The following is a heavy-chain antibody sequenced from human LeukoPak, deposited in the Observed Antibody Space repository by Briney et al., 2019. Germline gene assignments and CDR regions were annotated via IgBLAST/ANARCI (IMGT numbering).Heavy chain of an antibody. CDR3: AREGDKYANWFDT. CDR1: GYSISSGYY. V-gene: IGHV4-38-2*02. Sequence: SETLSLTCTVSGYSISSGYYWGWIRQPPGKGLEWIGSIYHSGSTYYNPSLKSRLTISVDTSKTQFPLNLNSVTAADTAVYYCAREGDKYANWFDTWSQGTLVTVSS. CDR2: IYHSGST. J-gene: IGHJ5*02. D-gene: IGHD2-8*01.